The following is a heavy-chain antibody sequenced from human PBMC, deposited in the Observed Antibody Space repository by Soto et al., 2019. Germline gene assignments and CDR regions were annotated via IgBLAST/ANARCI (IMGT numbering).Heavy chain of an antibody. CDR2: IWSDGSNK. CDR1: GFTFSSYG. Sequence: PGGSLRLSCAASGFTFSSYGMHWVRQAPGKWLEWVAVIWSDGSNKYYADSVKGRFTISRDNSKNRLYLQMNSLRIEDTAVYNCARGRYGMDVWGRGTTVTVSS. V-gene: IGHV3-33*01. CDR3: ARGRYGMDV. J-gene: IGHJ6*02.